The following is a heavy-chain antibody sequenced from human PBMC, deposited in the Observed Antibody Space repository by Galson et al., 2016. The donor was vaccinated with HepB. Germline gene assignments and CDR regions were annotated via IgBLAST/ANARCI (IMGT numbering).Heavy chain of an antibody. CDR1: GESVSGYY. CDR2: ISHSGRP. CDR3: ATYYVGNGGRGY. D-gene: IGHD3-16*01. J-gene: IGHJ4*02. V-gene: IGHV4-34*01. Sequence: SETLSLTCAVYGESVSGYYWSWIRQPPGKGLEWIGEISHSGRPNYNPSLKSRVTISLDTSKNQFSLELKSVTAADTAVYYCATYYVGNGGRGYWGQGSLVTVSS.